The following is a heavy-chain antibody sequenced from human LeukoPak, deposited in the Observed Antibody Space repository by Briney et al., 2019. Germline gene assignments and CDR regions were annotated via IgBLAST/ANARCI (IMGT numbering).Heavy chain of an antibody. CDR2: ISSSSSYI. Sequence: GGSLRLSCAASGFTFSTYSMNWVRQAPGKGLEWVSSISSSSSYIYYADSVKGRFTISRDNAKNSLSLQMNSLRAEDTAVYYCAKFPPGGYCSSTSCYGSPHYFDYWGQGTLVTVSS. D-gene: IGHD2-2*01. V-gene: IGHV3-21*04. CDR3: AKFPPGGYCSSTSCYGSPHYFDY. CDR1: GFTFSTYS. J-gene: IGHJ4*02.